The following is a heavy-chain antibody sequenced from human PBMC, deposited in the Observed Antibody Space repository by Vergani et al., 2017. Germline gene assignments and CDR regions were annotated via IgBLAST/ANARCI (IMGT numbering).Heavy chain of an antibody. D-gene: IGHD4-17*01. J-gene: IGHJ4*02. Sequence: EVQLLESGGGLVQPGGSLRLSCAASGFTFSSYAMSWVRQAPGKGLEWVSYISSSSNTIYYADSVKGRFTISRDNAKNSLYLQMNSLRAEDTAVYYCARGPSDYGDYGDYWGQGTLVTVSS. CDR2: ISSSSNTI. CDR1: GFTFSSYA. V-gene: IGHV3-48*01. CDR3: ARGPSDYGDYGDY.